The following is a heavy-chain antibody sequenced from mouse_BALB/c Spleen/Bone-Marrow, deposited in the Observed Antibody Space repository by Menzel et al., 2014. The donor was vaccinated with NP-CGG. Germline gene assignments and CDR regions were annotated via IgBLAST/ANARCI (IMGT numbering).Heavy chain of an antibody. CDR1: GYTFTGSV. V-gene: IGHV1-14*01. J-gene: IGHJ4*01. CDR2: INPYSDGT. Sequence: EVQLQQSGPELVKPGASVKMSCKASGYTFTGSVMHWVKQKPGQGLEWIGSINPYSDGTKYNEKFKGKATLTSDKSSSTAYMELSSLTSEDSAVYYWAREGGLRRGDYYVMDYWGQGTSVTVSS. D-gene: IGHD2-4*01. CDR3: AREGGLRRGDYYVMDY.